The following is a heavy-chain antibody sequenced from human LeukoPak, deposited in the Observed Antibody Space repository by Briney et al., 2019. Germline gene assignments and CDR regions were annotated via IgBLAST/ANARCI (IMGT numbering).Heavy chain of an antibody. V-gene: IGHV4-4*07. Sequence: PSETLSLTCTASGGSISSYYWSWIRQPAGKGLEWIGRIHTSGSTNYNPSLKSRVTMSVDTSTNQFSLKLSSVTAADTAVYYCATDQNDSSGYYYPRVHWGQGTLVSVSS. J-gene: IGHJ4*02. CDR3: ATDQNDSSGYYYPRVH. CDR2: IHTSGST. D-gene: IGHD3-22*01. CDR1: GGSISSYY.